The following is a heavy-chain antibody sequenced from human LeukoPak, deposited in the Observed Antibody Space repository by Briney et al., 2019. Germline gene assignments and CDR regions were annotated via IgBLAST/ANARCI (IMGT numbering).Heavy chain of an antibody. D-gene: IGHD3-9*01. CDR1: GYTFTGYY. Sequence: ASVKVSCKASGYTFTGYYMHWVRQAPGQGLEWMGWINPNSGGTNYAQKFQGRVTMTRDTSISTAYMELSRLRSDDTAVYYCARDYDILTGYPSLNWFDPWGQGTLVTVSS. V-gene: IGHV1-2*02. CDR3: ARDYDILTGYPSLNWFDP. J-gene: IGHJ5*02. CDR2: INPNSGGT.